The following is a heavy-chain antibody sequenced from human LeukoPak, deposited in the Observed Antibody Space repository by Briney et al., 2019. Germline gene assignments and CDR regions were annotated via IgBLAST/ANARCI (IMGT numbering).Heavy chain of an antibody. Sequence: SETLSLTCAVYGGSFSGYYWSWIRQPPGRGLEWIGYIYYSGSTNYNPSLKSRVTISVDKSKNQFSLKLRSVIAADTAVYYCARGMDFDYWGQGTLVIVSS. V-gene: IGHV4-59*01. D-gene: IGHD5-24*01. CDR3: ARGMDFDY. CDR1: GGSFSGYY. J-gene: IGHJ4*02. CDR2: IYYSGST.